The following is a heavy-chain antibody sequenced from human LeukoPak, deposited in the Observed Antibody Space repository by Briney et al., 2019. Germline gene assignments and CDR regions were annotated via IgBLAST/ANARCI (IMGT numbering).Heavy chain of an antibody. D-gene: IGHD1-26*01. CDR1: GFTFSSHA. CDR3: VKDYQVGNSPAFGDY. V-gene: IGHV3-23*01. Sequence: GGSLRLSCAASGFTFSSHAMSWVRRAPGKGLEWVSGLIENGATTYYADSVKGRFTISRDNSRNTMYLQMNSLRVEDTAVYYCVKDYQVGNSPAFGDYWGQGTLVTISS. J-gene: IGHJ4*02. CDR2: LIENGATT.